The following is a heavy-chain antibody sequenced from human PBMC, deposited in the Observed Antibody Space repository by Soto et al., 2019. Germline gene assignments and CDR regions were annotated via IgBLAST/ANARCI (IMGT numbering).Heavy chain of an antibody. CDR1: GFTLSMSA. CDR2: IRDSGDRT. Sequence: EVQLMESGGGLVQPGGSLRLSCASSGFTLSMSAVNWVRQAPGKGLEWVSYIRDSGDRTYYADSVKGRFTISRDRSKNTVSLQMDSLRAEDTAVYYCAKDRGIIVKAGDAFDVWGQGTKVTVSS. CDR3: AKDRGIIVKAGDAFDV. D-gene: IGHD3-16*02. V-gene: IGHV3-23*01. J-gene: IGHJ3*01.